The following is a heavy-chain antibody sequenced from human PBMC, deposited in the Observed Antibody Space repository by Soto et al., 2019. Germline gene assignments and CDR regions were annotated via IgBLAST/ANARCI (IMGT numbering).Heavy chain of an antibody. V-gene: IGHV4-59*01. CDR1: GDSLSTFY. J-gene: IGHJ4*02. Sequence: ALSLPCYVXGDSLSTFYWSWLRQPPGKGMEWIGYIYYTGSTNYNPSLKSRVTMSVDTSTKQFSLKLTSVKAAGTAVYYCERQRGNYCDYWGQGSRVAV. D-gene: IGHD3-10*01. CDR3: ERQRGNYCDY. CDR2: IYYTGST.